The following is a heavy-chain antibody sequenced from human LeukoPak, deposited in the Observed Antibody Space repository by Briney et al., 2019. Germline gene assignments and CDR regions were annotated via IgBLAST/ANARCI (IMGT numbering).Heavy chain of an antibody. CDR2: INPNSGGT. D-gene: IGHD6-13*01. CDR1: GYTFTGYY. CDR3: ARDRWYSRALGRYYFDH. V-gene: IGHV1-2*02. Sequence: ASVKVSCKASGYTFTGYYMHWVRQAPGQGLEWMGWINPNSGGTNYAQKFQGRVTMTRDTSISTAYMELSRLRSDDTAVYYCARDRWYSRALGRYYFDHWGQGTLVTVSS. J-gene: IGHJ4*02.